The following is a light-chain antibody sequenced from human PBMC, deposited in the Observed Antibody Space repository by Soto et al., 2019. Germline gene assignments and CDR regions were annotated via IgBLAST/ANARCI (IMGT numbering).Light chain of an antibody. CDR3: QQYGYSPIT. CDR2: DAS. CDR1: QTISGW. V-gene: IGKV1-5*01. J-gene: IGKJ5*01. Sequence: DIQMTQSPSLLSASVGDTVTITCRASQTISGWLAWYQQKPGKAPKLLIFDASTLESGVPSRFSGSGSGTDFTLTIDGLEPEDFVVYYCQQYGYSPITFGQGTRREIK.